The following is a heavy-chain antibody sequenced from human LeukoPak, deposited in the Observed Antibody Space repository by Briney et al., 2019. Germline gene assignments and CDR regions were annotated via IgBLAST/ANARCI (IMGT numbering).Heavy chain of an antibody. Sequence: PGGSLRLSCAASGFTVSSNYMSWVRPAPGKGLEWVSVIYSGGSTYYADSVKGRFTISRDNSKNTLFLHMNSLRAEDTAVYYCAREGLHLSPPHYYFDYWGQGTLVTVSS. CDR3: AREGLHLSPPHYYFDY. D-gene: IGHD3-16*02. V-gene: IGHV3-53*01. J-gene: IGHJ4*02. CDR1: GFTVSSNY. CDR2: IYSGGST.